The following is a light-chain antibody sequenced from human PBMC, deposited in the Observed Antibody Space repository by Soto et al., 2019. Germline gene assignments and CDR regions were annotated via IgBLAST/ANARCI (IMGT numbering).Light chain of an antibody. Sequence: QITQSTSSLSASVGDRVTITCRASQGINSFLSWYQKRPGKAPYLLIYSASTLQSGVPSRFSGSGSGTDFTLTISILQPEDSSTYYSQQGLHPPQAFGQGTKVDIK. CDR3: QQGLHPPQA. CDR2: SAS. V-gene: IGKV1-39*01. CDR1: QGINSF. J-gene: IGKJ1*01.